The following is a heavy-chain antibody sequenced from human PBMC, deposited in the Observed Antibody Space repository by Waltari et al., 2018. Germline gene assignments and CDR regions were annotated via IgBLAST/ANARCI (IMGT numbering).Heavy chain of an antibody. J-gene: IGHJ6*03. Sequence: QVQLVQCGAGLYKPGASVQLACKASAYPFPRSDRHWPPPAPGQGLEWMGWMNPNSGNTGYAQKFQGRVTITRNTSISTAYMELSSLRSEDTAVYYCARALPNYYYYYYMDVWGKGTTVTVSS. CDR2: MNPNSGNT. CDR3: ARALPNYYYYYYMDV. D-gene: IGHD7-27*01. CDR1: AYPFPRSD. V-gene: IGHV1-8*03.